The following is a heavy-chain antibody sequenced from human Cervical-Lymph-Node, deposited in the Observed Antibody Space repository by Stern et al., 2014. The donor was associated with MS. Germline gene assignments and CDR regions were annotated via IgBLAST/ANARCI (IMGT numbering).Heavy chain of an antibody. D-gene: IGHD3-10*01. V-gene: IGHV3-30-3*01. Sequence: QVQLVQSGGGVVQPGGSLRLSCAASGFTFSTYAMHWVRPAPGKGLEWVATLSFDGSNQYYADSVKGRFTISRDISKNTLYLQLNSLRAEDTAVYYCARRYGAGTWADYWGQGTLVTVSS. J-gene: IGHJ4*02. CDR3: ARRYGAGTWADY. CDR2: LSFDGSNQ. CDR1: GFTFSTYA.